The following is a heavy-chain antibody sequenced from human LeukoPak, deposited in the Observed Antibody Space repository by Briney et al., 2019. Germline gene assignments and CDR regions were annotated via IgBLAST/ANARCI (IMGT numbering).Heavy chain of an antibody. Sequence: SETLSLTCTVSGGSINNGGYYWSWIRQHPGKGLEWNGYIYYSGSSYYNPSLRSRVTISVDTSKNHFSLKLSSVTAADTAVYYCARGGSGYYGEDYYYYGMDVWGQGTTVTVSS. CDR2: IYYSGSS. CDR3: ARGGSGYYGEDYYYYGMDV. V-gene: IGHV4-31*03. CDR1: GGSINNGGYY. D-gene: IGHD3-22*01. J-gene: IGHJ6*02.